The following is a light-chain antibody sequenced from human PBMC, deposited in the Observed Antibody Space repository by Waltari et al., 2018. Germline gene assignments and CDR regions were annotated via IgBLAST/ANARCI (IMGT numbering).Light chain of an antibody. Sequence: QSVLPQPPPASGTPGPRVPIPCSGSRPDTESLPANWYQQLPGTAPKLLIYRNDQRPSGVPDRFSASKSGTSASLASSGLQSEDEADYYCAVWDDSLDGRAVFGGGTRLTVL. J-gene: IGLJ3*02. CDR3: AVWDDSLDGRAV. V-gene: IGLV1-44*01. CDR2: RND. CDR1: RPDTESLP.